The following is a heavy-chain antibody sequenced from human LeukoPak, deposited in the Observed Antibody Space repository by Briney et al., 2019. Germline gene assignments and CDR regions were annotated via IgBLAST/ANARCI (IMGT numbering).Heavy chain of an antibody. Sequence: GASVKVSCKASGYTFTSYGISWVRQAPGQGLEWMGWISAYNGNTNYAQKLQGRVTMTTDTSTSTAYMELRSLRSDDTAVYYCARASSEYSSGASNGYWGQGTLVTVSS. J-gene: IGHJ4*02. CDR1: GYTFTSYG. CDR2: ISAYNGNT. CDR3: ARASSEYSSGASNGY. V-gene: IGHV1-18*01. D-gene: IGHD6-19*01.